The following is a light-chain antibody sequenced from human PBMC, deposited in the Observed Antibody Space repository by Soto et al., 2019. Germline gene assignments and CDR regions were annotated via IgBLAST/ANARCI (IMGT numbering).Light chain of an antibody. Sequence: IVLTQSAVTLSFSPGEIATLSCRSIQSVSSSYLAWYQQKPGQAPRLLIYGASSRATGIPDRFSGSGSGTDFTLTISRLEPEDFAVYYCQQYGSSPPWTFGQGTKVDIK. CDR2: GAS. CDR1: QSVSSSY. CDR3: QQYGSSPPWT. V-gene: IGKV3-20*01. J-gene: IGKJ1*01.